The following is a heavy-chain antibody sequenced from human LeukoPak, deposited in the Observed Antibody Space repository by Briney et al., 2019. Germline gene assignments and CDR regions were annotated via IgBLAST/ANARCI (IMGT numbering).Heavy chain of an antibody. V-gene: IGHV3-21*01. D-gene: IGHD2-2*01. Sequence: GGSLRLPCAASGFTLSSYSMNWVRQAPGKGLEWVSSISSSSSYIYYADSVKGRFTISRDNAKNSLYLQMNSLRAEDTAVYYCARVVPAAREADAFDIWGQGTMVTVSS. CDR2: ISSSSSYI. CDR3: ARVVPAAREADAFDI. J-gene: IGHJ3*02. CDR1: GFTLSSYS.